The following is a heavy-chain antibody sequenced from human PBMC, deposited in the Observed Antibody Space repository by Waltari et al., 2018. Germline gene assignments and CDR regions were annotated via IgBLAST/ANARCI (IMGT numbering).Heavy chain of an antibody. Sequence: EVQLVESGGGLAQPGRSLRLSCVASGFTFDDYDMHWVRQRPGKGLEWVSGISWNRGGIGYADSTRGRCTIARDNAKKSLYLQMQSLRPDDTARYYCVKGGWGFGELYDQHWGQGTLVTVSS. J-gene: IGHJ1*01. CDR1: GFTFDDYD. CDR2: ISWNRGGI. CDR3: VKGGWGFGELYDQH. D-gene: IGHD3-10*01. V-gene: IGHV3-9*01.